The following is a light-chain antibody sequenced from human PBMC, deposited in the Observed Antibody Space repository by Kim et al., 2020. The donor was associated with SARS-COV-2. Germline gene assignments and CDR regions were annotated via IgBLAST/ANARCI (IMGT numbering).Light chain of an antibody. CDR1: SSNIGRNS. J-gene: IGLJ2*01. CDR3: AVWDDSVNGVV. Sequence: GQRDTIACSGRSSNIGRNSVGWYQQLPGTAPKLLIYSNNQRPSGVPDRFSGSKSGTSGSLAISGLQSEDEAYYYCAVWDDSVNGVVFGGGTQLTVL. CDR2: SNN. V-gene: IGLV1-44*01.